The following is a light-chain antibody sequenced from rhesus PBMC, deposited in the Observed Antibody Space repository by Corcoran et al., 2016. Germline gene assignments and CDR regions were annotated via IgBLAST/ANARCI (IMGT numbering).Light chain of an antibody. CDR3: LQYSSSPYS. V-gene: IGKV1-22*01. J-gene: IGKJ2*01. CDR1: QSISSW. Sequence: DIQMTQSPSSLSASVGDTVTITCRASQSISSWLDWYQQKPGKAPKLLIYKASSLKSGVPSRFSGSGSGTDFTLTISSLQPEDFATYYSLQYSSSPYSFGQGTKVEIK. CDR2: KAS.